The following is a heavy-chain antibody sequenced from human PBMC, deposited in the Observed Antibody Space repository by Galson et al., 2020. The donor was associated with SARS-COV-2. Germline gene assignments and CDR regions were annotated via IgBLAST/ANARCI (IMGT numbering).Heavy chain of an antibody. D-gene: IGHD1-26*01. CDR1: GFTFSTYA. CDR3: AKGRRDVYFGGMDV. Sequence: TGGSLRLSCAASGFTFSTYAMHWVRQAPGKGLEWVAVISYDGSNKYYADSVKGRFTISRDNSKNTLFLQMNSLRAEDTAVYYCAKGRRDVYFGGMDVWGQGTTVTVSS. J-gene: IGHJ6*02. V-gene: IGHV3-30*18. CDR2: ISYDGSNK.